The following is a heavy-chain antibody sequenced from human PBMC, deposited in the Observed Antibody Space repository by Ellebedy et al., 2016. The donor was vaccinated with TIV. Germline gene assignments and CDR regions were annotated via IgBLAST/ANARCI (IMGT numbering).Heavy chain of an antibody. CDR2: IYWDGDK. J-gene: IGHJ5*02. CDR3: VNGACGGDCFATNWFDP. CDR1: GFSLSTSGVG. Sequence: SGPTLVKPTQTLTLTCTVSGFSLSTSGVGVGWIRQPPGKALEWLALIYWDGDKRYSPSLKSRLTITKDTAKNQVVLTMTNMDPVDTGTYYGVNGACGGDCFATNWFDPWGQGTLVTVSS. V-gene: IGHV2-5*02. D-gene: IGHD2-21*02.